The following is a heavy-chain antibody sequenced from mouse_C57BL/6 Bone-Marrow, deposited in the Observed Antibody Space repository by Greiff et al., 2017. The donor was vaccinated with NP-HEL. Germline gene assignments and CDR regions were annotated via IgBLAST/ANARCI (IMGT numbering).Heavy chain of an antibody. CDR1: GYTFTSYW. CDR3: AREAYWYFDV. V-gene: IGHV1-64*01. Sequence: QVQLKQPGAELVKPGASVKLSCKASGYTFTSYWMHWVKQRPGQGLEWIGMIHPNSGSTNYNEKCKSKATLTVDKSSSTAYMQLSSLTSEDSAVYYCAREAYWYFDVWGTGTTVTVSS. J-gene: IGHJ1*03. CDR2: IHPNSGST.